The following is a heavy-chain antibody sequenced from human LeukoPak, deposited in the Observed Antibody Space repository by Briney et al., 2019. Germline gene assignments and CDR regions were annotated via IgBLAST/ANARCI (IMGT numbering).Heavy chain of an antibody. Sequence: SETLSLTCTVSGGSISSYYWSWIRQPAGKGLEWIGRIYTSGSTNYNPSLKSRVTMSVDTPKNQFSLKLSSVTAADTAVYYCARRGSGLRFGGRYYYMDVWGKGTTVTISS. CDR3: ARRGSGLRFGGRYYYMDV. D-gene: IGHD5-12*01. J-gene: IGHJ6*03. CDR2: IYTSGST. CDR1: GGSISSYY. V-gene: IGHV4-4*07.